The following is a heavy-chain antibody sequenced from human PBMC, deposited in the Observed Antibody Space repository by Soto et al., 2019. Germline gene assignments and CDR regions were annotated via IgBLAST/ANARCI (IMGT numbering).Heavy chain of an antibody. CDR1: GGSISSSSYY. V-gene: IGHV4-39*01. CDR3: ARHRDLRYYYYYGMDV. CDR2: IYYSGST. D-gene: IGHD3-16*01. J-gene: IGHJ6*02. Sequence: SETLSLTCTVSGGSISSSSYYWGWIRQPPGKVLEWIGSIYYSGSTYYNPSLKSRVTIYVDTSKNQFSLKLSSVTAADTAVYYCARHRDLRYYYYYGMDVWGQGTTVTVSS.